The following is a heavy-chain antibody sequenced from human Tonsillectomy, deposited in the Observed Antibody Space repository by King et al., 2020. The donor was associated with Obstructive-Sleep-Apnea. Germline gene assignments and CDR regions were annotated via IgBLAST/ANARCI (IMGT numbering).Heavy chain of an antibody. D-gene: IGHD3-10*01. CDR3: ARGMVRGAAFDP. CDR2: MNPNSGNT. V-gene: IGHV1-8*01. Sequence: VQLVESGAEVKKPGASVKVSCKASGYTFTSYDINWVRQATGQGLDWMGWMNPNSGNTGYAHKFQGRGTMTRNTSISTAYMERSSLRSEDTAVYYCARGMVRGAAFDPWGQGTLVTVSS. CDR1: GYTFTSYD. J-gene: IGHJ5*02.